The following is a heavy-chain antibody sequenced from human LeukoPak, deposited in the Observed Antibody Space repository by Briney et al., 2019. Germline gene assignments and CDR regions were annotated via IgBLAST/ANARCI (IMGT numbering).Heavy chain of an antibody. V-gene: IGHV3-74*01. CDR1: GFTFSSYW. CDR2: IASDGSST. J-gene: IGHJ4*02. Sequence: GGSLRLSCAASGFTFSSYWMNWVRQAPGKGLVWVSRIASDGSSTTYADSVKGRFSISRDNAKNTLYLQMNSLRAEDTAVYYCAKGGSYPIDYWGQGALVTVS. D-gene: IGHD1-26*01. CDR3: AKGGSYPIDY.